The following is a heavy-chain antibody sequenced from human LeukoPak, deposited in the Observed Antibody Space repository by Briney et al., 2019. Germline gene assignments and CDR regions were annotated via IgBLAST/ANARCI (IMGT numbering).Heavy chain of an antibody. CDR2: ISGSGGST. J-gene: IGHJ4*02. D-gene: IGHD5-18*01. Sequence: QPGGSLRLSCAVSGFTFRSYAMNWVRQAPGKGLEWVSGISGSGGSTYYADSVKGRFTITRDNTKNTLSLQMNSLRAEDTAIYYCAKDGGYTYGFEWYFDYWGQGTLVTVSS. CDR1: GFTFRSYA. CDR3: AKDGGYTYGFEWYFDY. V-gene: IGHV3-23*01.